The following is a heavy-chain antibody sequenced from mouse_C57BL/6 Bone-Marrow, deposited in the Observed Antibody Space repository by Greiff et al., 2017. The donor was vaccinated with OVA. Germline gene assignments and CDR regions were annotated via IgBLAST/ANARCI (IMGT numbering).Heavy chain of an antibody. V-gene: IGHV5-15*01. CDR1: GFTFSDYG. CDR2: ISNLAYSI. J-gene: IGHJ4*01. CDR3: ARHYDGSSLMDY. Sequence: EVKLMESGGGLVQPGGSLKLSCAASGFTFSDYGMAWVRQAPRKGPEWVAFISNLAYSIYYADTVTGRFTISRENAKNTLYLEVSSLRSEDTAMYYCARHYDGSSLMDYWGQGTSVTVSS. D-gene: IGHD1-1*01.